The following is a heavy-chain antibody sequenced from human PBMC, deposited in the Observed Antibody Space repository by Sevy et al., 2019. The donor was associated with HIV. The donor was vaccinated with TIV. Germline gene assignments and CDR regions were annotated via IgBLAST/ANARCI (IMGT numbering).Heavy chain of an antibody. D-gene: IGHD4-17*01. Sequence: GGSLRLSCAASGFTFSNAWMSWVRQAPGKGLEWVGRIKSKADGGTKDYAAPVKGRFTISREDSKNTLYLQMNSLKTEDTAVYYCITSMVTTVTAIDYWGQGTLVTVSS. CDR1: GFTFSNAW. V-gene: IGHV3-15*01. CDR2: IKSKADGGTK. CDR3: ITSMVTTVTAIDY. J-gene: IGHJ4*02.